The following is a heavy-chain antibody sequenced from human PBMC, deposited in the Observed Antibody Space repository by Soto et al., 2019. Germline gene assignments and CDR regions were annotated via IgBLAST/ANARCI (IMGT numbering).Heavy chain of an antibody. D-gene: IGHD1-26*01. CDR2: IYYSGST. V-gene: IGHV4-31*03. CDR1: GGSISSGGYY. CDR3: ARHSGVSGTLSYYFDH. Sequence: PSETLSLTCTVSGGSISSGGYYWSWIRQHPGKGLEWIGYIYYSGSTYYNPSLKSRVTISVDTSKNQFSLKLSSVTAADTAVYYCARHSGVSGTLSYYFDHWGQGTLVTVSS. J-gene: IGHJ4*02.